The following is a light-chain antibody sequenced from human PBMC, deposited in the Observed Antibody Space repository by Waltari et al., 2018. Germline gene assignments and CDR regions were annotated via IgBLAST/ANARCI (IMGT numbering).Light chain of an antibody. V-gene: IGLV1-44*01. Sequence: QSVLTHPPSVSVTPGQRVTIPCSGTSSHLRSTTVLWYQQLPGTAPKLLSYANNRRPSGVPDRVSVSKSGTSASLAISGLQHEDEADYSCAAWDDSLEGWVFGGGTKLTVL. J-gene: IGLJ3*02. CDR3: AAWDDSLEGWV. CDR1: SSHLRSTT. CDR2: ANN.